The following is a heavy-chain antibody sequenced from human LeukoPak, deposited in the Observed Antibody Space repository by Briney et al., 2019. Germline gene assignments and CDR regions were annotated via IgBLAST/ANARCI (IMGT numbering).Heavy chain of an antibody. Sequence: GGSLRLSCAASGFSFSNYWMAWVRQAPGKGLEWVANIKKDGSEKNYVDSVKGRFTISRDNAKNSLYLQMNSLRGEDTAVYYCARDKGPYYFDQWGQGTLLTVSS. CDR3: ARDKGPYYFDQ. V-gene: IGHV3-7*05. J-gene: IGHJ4*02. CDR2: IKKDGSEK. CDR1: GFSFSNYW.